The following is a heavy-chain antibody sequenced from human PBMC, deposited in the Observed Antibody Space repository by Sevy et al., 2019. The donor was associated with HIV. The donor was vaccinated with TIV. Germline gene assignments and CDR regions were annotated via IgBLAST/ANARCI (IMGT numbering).Heavy chain of an antibody. Sequence: GGSLRLSCAASGFTFSSYGMHWVRQAPGKGLEWVAVISYGGSNKYYADSVKGRFTISRDNSKNTLYLQMNSLRAEDTAVYYCAKDATNNYYGRVDYFDYWGQGTLVTVSS. V-gene: IGHV3-30*18. CDR3: AKDATNNYYGRVDYFDY. CDR1: GFTFSSYG. J-gene: IGHJ4*02. D-gene: IGHD4-17*01. CDR2: ISYGGSNK.